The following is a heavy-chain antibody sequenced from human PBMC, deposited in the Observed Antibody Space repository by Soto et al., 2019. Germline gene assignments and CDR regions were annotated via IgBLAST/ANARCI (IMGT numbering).Heavy chain of an antibody. CDR1: GFIFRNYG. CDR3: ARDRGYYGSGSYLDH. D-gene: IGHD3-10*01. V-gene: IGHV3-33*01. Sequence: PGGSLRLSCAASGFIFRNYGTHWVRQAPGKGLEWVAVIWYDGYNKDYADSVKGRFTISRDNSKNTVYLEMNSLRAEDTAMYYCARDRGYYGSGSYLDHWGQGTVVTVSS. J-gene: IGHJ4*02. CDR2: IWYDGYNK.